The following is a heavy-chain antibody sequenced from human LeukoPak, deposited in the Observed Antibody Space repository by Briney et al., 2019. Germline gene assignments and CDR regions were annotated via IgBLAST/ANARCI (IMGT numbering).Heavy chain of an antibody. CDR2: IYSGGST. V-gene: IGHV3-66*01. CDR1: GFTVSSNY. CDR3: ARVGGNSGSAY. D-gene: IGHD2-21*02. Sequence: GGSLRLSCGASGFTVSSNYMSWVRQAPGKGLEWVSVIYSGGSTYYADSVKGRFTISRDNSKNTLYLQMNSLRAEDTAVYYCARVGGNSGSAYWGQGTLVTVSS. J-gene: IGHJ4*02.